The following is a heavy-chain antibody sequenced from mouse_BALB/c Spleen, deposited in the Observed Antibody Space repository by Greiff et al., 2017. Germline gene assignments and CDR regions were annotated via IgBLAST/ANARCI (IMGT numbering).Heavy chain of an antibody. Sequence: EVQVVESGGGLVKPGGSLKLSCAASGFTFSSYAMSWVRQSPEKRLEWVAEISSGGSYTYYPDTVTGRFTISRDNAKNTLYLEMSSLRSEDTAMYYCARDGTPMDYWGQGTSVTVSS. CDR1: GFTFSSYA. V-gene: IGHV5-9-4*01. CDR2: ISSGGSYT. CDR3: ARDGTPMDY. D-gene: IGHD4-1*01. J-gene: IGHJ4*01.